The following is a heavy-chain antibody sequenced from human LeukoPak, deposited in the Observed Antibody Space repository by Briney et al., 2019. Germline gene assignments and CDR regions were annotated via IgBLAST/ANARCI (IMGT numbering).Heavy chain of an antibody. Sequence: QAGGSLRLSCAASGFTFSSYAMSWVRQALGKGLEWVSIIYSGGNTYYADSVRGRFTISRDNSKNTLYLQMNNLRAEDTAVYYCARTKADTAMALDAFDFWGQGTLVTVSS. J-gene: IGHJ3*01. CDR2: IYSGGNT. V-gene: IGHV3-53*01. D-gene: IGHD5-18*01. CDR3: ARTKADTAMALDAFDF. CDR1: GFTFSSYA.